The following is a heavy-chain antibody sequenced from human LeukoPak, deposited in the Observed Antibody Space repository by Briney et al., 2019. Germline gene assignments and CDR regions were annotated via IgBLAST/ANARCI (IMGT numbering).Heavy chain of an antibody. V-gene: IGHV4-34*01. D-gene: IGHD5-18*01. CDR1: GGSFSGYY. CDR3: ARDGYSSGGPDY. Sequence: SETLSLTCAVYGGSFSGYYWSWIRQPPGKGLEWIGEINHSGSTNYNPSLKSRVTISVDTSKNQFSLKLSSVTAADTAVYHCARDGYSSGGPDYWGQGTLVTVSS. J-gene: IGHJ4*02. CDR2: INHSGST.